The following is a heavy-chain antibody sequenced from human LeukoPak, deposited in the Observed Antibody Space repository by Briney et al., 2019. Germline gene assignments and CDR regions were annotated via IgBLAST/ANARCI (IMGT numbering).Heavy chain of an antibody. D-gene: IGHD2-2*01. CDR3: DCSSNNCYAAGDY. J-gene: IGHJ4*02. Sequence: GGSLRLSCAASGFTFSSYDMTWVRQAPGRGLEWVSSIRPSGDNTYYGDSVKGRFTISRDNSKNTLYLQMNSLRAEDTAIYYCDCSSNNCYAAGDYWGQGTLVTVSS. CDR2: IRPSGDNT. CDR1: GFTFSSYD. V-gene: IGHV3-23*01.